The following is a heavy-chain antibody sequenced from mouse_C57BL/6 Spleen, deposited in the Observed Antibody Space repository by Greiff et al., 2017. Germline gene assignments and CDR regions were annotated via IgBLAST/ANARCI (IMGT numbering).Heavy chain of an antibody. D-gene: IGHD1-1*01. CDR1: GYAFSSSW. CDR3: ARSPLYYGSSYAHWYFDV. V-gene: IGHV1-82*01. Sequence: VQLQQSGPELVKPGASVKISCKASGYAFSSSWMNWVKQRPGKGLEWIGRIYPGDGDTNYNGKFKGKATLTADKSSSTAYMQLSSLTSEDSAVYFCARSPLYYGSSYAHWYFDVWGTGTTVTVSS. CDR2: IYPGDGDT. J-gene: IGHJ1*03.